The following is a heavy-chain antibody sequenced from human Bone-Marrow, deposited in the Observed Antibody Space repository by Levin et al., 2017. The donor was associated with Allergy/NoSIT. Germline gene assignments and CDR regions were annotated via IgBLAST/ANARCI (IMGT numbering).Heavy chain of an antibody. CDR1: GGSFSGYY. Sequence: PSETLSLTCAVYGGSFSGYYWSWFRQPPGKGLEWIGEINHSGRANYNPSLKSRVTISIDTSKSQFSLKLSSVTAADTAVYYCATPRSVETYSNRRAFDIWGRGTMVTVSS. CDR3: ATPRSVETYSNRRAFDI. V-gene: IGHV4-34*01. D-gene: IGHD6-13*01. CDR2: INHSGRA. J-gene: IGHJ3*02.